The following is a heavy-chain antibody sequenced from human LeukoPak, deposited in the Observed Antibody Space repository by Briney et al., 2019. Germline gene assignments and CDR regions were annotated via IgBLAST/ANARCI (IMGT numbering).Heavy chain of an antibody. J-gene: IGHJ1*01. Sequence: GGSLRLSCAAPAFTLSDFTIHWVRQASGKGLEWVARTRSKANNYATEYGASVKGRFTISRNDAKNTAYLQMNSLKTEDTAIYYCSAGPSGWTELFRHWGQGTLVTVSS. D-gene: IGHD6-19*01. CDR2: TRSKANNYAT. V-gene: IGHV3-73*01. CDR3: SAGPSGWTELFRH. CDR1: AFTLSDFT.